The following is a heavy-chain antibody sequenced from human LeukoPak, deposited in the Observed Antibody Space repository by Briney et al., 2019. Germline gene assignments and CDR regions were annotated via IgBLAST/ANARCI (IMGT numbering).Heavy chain of an antibody. Sequence: ASVKVSCKASGYTFTGSYMHWVRQAPGQGLEWMGRINPNSGGTKYAQKFQGRVTMTRDTSISTAYMELTRMTSDDTAIYYCARDSPIAVSGTYDYWGQGSPVTVSS. CDR2: INPNSGGT. D-gene: IGHD6-19*01. V-gene: IGHV1-2*06. J-gene: IGHJ4*02. CDR1: GYTFTGSY. CDR3: ARDSPIAVSGTYDY.